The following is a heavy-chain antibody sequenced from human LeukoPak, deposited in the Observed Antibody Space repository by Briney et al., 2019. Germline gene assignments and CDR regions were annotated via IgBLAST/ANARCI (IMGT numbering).Heavy chain of an antibody. D-gene: IGHD1-1*01. Sequence: SETLSLTCTVSGGSISSGGYYWSWIRQHPGKGLEWIGYIYYSGSTYYNPSLKSRVTISVDTSKNQFSLKLSSVTAADTAVYYCARDSVEAHYFDYWGQGTLVTVPS. CDR3: ARDSVEAHYFDY. CDR1: GGSISSGGYY. J-gene: IGHJ4*02. V-gene: IGHV4-31*03. CDR2: IYYSGST.